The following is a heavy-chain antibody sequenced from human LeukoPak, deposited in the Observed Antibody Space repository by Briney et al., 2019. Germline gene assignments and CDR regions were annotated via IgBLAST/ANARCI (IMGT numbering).Heavy chain of an antibody. V-gene: IGHV4-59*01. D-gene: IGHD5-24*01. CDR3: ARGSNGYNYDY. J-gene: IGHJ4*02. Sequence: SETLSPTCTVSGGSISSYYWSWIRQPPGKGLEWIGYIYYSGSTNYNPSLKSRVTISVDTSKNQFSLKLSSVTAADTAVYYCARGSNGYNYDYWGQGTLVTVSS. CDR1: GGSISSYY. CDR2: IYYSGST.